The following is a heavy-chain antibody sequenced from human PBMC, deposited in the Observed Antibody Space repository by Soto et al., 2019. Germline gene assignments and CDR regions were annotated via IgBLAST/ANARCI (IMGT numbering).Heavy chain of an antibody. CDR3: TRDASRDSSARGWFDP. CDR2: ISSNSAYI. Sequence: GGSLGLSCAASGFTFRSFTMNWVRQAPGKGLEWVSTISSNSAYIYYTDALRGRFTISRDNAKNSLHLQMNSLRAEDTAAYYCTRDASRDSSARGWFDPWGPGTLVTVSS. D-gene: IGHD6-13*01. CDR1: GFTFRSFT. J-gene: IGHJ5*02. V-gene: IGHV3-21*01.